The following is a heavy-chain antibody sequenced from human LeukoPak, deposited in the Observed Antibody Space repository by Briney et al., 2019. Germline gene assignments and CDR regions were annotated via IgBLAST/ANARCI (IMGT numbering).Heavy chain of an antibody. CDR1: GGSISTYY. D-gene: IGHD5-18*01. J-gene: IGHJ4*02. CDR2: IYYSGST. Sequence: SGPGLVKPSETLSLTCTVSGGSISTYYWNWIRQPPGKGLEWIGYIYYSGSTNYNPSLKSRVTISIDTSGNQFSLKLSSVTAADTAVYYCARSRGYSYGFDYWGQGTLVTVSS. CDR3: ARSRGYSYGFDY. V-gene: IGHV4-59*01.